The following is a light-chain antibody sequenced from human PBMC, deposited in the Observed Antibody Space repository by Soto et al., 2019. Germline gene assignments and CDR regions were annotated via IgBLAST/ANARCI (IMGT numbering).Light chain of an antibody. CDR2: GAS. Sequence: EIVLTQSPGTLSLSPGERATLSCRASQSVSSSYLAWYQHKPGQAPRLLIYGASSRATGIPARFSGSGSGTVFTLTISRLQPEDFAVDYCQQYRSSPPTFGGGTKVEIK. CDR1: QSVSSSY. CDR3: QQYRSSPPT. V-gene: IGKV3-20*01. J-gene: IGKJ4*01.